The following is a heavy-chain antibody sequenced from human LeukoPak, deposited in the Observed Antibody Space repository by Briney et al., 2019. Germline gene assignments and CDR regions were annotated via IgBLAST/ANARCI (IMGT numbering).Heavy chain of an antibody. V-gene: IGHV4-34*01. CDR1: GGSFSGYT. D-gene: IGHD3-9*01. CDR3: ASRSFGLTGCFDY. Sequence: PSGTLSLTCAVSGGSFSGYTRNWIRQTPGKGLEWIWEINHSGGTNYTPPLKSRVTISMDTSKNQFSLNLSSVTAADTAVYYCASRSFGLTGCFDYWGQGTLITVSS. J-gene: IGHJ4*02. CDR2: INHSGGT.